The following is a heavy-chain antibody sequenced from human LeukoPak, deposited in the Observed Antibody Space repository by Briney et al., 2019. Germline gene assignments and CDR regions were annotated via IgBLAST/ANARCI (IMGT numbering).Heavy chain of an antibody. CDR1: GYTFTSYG. V-gene: IGHV1-18*01. Sequence: ASVKVSCKASGYTFTSYGISWVRQAPGQGLEWMGWISAYNGNTNYAQKLQGRVTMTTDTSTSTAYMELRSLRSDDTAVYYCARDSRYYDYVWGSYRPYCFDYWGQGTLVTVSS. CDR2: ISAYNGNT. J-gene: IGHJ4*02. D-gene: IGHD3-16*02. CDR3: ARDSRYYDYVWGSYRPYCFDY.